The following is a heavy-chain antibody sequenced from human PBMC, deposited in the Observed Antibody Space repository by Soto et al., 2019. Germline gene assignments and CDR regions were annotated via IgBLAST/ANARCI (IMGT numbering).Heavy chain of an antibody. Sequence: SETLSLTCTVSGGSISSGDYYWSWIRQPPGKGREWIGYIYDSGSTYYNPSLKSRVTISVDTSKNQFSLKLSSVTAAVTAVYYCARGNTPVDYWGQGTLVTVSS. D-gene: IGHD2-2*02. CDR2: IYDSGST. J-gene: IGHJ4*02. V-gene: IGHV4-30-4*01. CDR3: ARGNTPVDY. CDR1: GGSISSGDYY.